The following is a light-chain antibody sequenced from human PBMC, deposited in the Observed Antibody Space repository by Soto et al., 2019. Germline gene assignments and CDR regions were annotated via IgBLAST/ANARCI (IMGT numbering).Light chain of an antibody. V-gene: IGKV3-11*01. CDR1: QIINSY. J-gene: IGKJ4*02. CDR2: AAS. Sequence: EIVLTHSPATLSFFPGERATLSCRASQIINSYLAWYQQKPGQAPRLLMSAASNRATGIPARFSGSGSGTDFTLTISRLEPEDFAVYYCQHRSKFGGGTKVEIK. CDR3: QHRSK.